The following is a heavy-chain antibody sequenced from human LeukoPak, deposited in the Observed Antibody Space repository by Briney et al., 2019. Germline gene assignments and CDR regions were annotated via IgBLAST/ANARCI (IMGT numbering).Heavy chain of an antibody. Sequence: GGSLRLSCAASGFTFSSYEMNWVRQAPGKGLEWVSYISSSGSTIYYADSVKGRFTVSRDNSKNTMYLQMNSLRAEGTAVYYCAKDRRACSSSSCYYRFDYWGQGTLVTVSS. J-gene: IGHJ4*02. CDR2: ISSSGSTI. D-gene: IGHD2-2*01. CDR3: AKDRRACSSSSCYYRFDY. V-gene: IGHV3-48*03. CDR1: GFTFSSYE.